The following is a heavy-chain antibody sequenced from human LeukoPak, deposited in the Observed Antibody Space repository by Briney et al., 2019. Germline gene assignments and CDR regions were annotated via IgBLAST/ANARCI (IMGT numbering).Heavy chain of an antibody. D-gene: IGHD2-8*01. CDR3: ARDRGLMVYATPFDY. CDR1: GGSISSYY. CDR2: IYSSGST. J-gene: IGHJ4*02. Sequence: SETLSLTCTVSGGSISSYYWSWIRQPPGKGREWIGRIYSSGSTNYNPSLKSRVTISVDTSKNQFSLKLSSVTAADTAVYYCARDRGLMVYATPFDYWGQGTLVTVPS. V-gene: IGHV4-4*07.